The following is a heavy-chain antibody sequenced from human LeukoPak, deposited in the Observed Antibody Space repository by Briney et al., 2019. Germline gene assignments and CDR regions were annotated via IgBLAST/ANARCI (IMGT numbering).Heavy chain of an antibody. CDR3: ARVTIFGVERFDY. D-gene: IGHD3-3*01. Sequence: ASVKVSCKTSGYTFTGYYMHWVRQAPGQGLEWMGWINPNSGGTNYAQKFQGRVTMTRGTSISTAYMELSRLRSDDTAVYYCARVTIFGVERFDYWGQGTLVTVSS. CDR1: GYTFTGYY. J-gene: IGHJ4*02. CDR2: INPNSGGT. V-gene: IGHV1-2*02.